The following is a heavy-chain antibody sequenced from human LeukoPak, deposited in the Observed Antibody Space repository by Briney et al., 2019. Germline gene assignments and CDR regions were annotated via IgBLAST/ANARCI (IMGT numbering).Heavy chain of an antibody. D-gene: IGHD3-22*01. CDR1: GFTFSGSA. V-gene: IGHV3-21*01. CDR3: ARGSSTYYYDSSGLHYFDY. J-gene: IGHJ4*02. Sequence: GGSLRLSCAASGFTFSGSALHWVRQASGKGLEWVSSITSSSSYTFYADSVKGRFTISRDNAKNSLYLQMNSLRAEDTAVYYCARGSSTYYYDSSGLHYFDYWGQGTLVTVSS. CDR2: ITSSSSYT.